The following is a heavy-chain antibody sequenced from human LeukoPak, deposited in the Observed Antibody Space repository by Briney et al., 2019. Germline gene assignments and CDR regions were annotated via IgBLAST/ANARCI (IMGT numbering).Heavy chain of an antibody. J-gene: IGHJ5*02. CDR2: INPSGGGT. CDR3: VRDMLAVPSNWFDP. CDR1: GYTFTSYY. D-gene: IGHD2-8*01. V-gene: IGHV1-46*01. Sequence: ASVKVSCKASGYTFTSYYIHWVRQAPGQGLEWMGVINPSGGGTSYAQKLQGRVTMTRDTSTSTVYMDLRSLRSEDTAVYFCVRDMLAVPSNWFDPWGQGTLVTVSS.